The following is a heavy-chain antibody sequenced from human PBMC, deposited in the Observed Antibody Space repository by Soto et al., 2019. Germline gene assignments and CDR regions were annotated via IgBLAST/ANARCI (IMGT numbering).Heavy chain of an antibody. CDR1: GYTFTGYY. J-gene: IGHJ5*02. V-gene: IGHV1-2*02. Sequence: ASVKVSCKASGYTFTGYYMHWVRQAPGQGLEWMGWINPNSGGTNYAQKFQGRVTMTRDTSISTAYMELRRLRSDDTAVYYCARDHKRIVVVPAAIHYWFAPCGQVTLVTVS. D-gene: IGHD2-2*02. CDR2: INPNSGGT. CDR3: ARDHKRIVVVPAAIHYWFAP.